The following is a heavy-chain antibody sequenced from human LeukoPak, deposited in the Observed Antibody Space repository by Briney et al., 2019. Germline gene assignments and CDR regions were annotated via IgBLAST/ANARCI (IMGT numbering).Heavy chain of an antibody. D-gene: IGHD2-15*01. CDR3: ARGFRNAYCSGGSCYRGSWFDP. V-gene: IGHV4-39*01. CDR2: IYYSGST. J-gene: IGHJ5*02. CDR1: GGSISSSSYY. Sequence: SETLSLTCTVSGGSISSSSYYWGWIRQPPGKGLEWIGSIYYSGSTYYNPSLKSRVTISVDTSKNQFSLKLSSVTAADTAVYYCARGFRNAYCSGGSCYRGSWFDPWGQGTLVTVSS.